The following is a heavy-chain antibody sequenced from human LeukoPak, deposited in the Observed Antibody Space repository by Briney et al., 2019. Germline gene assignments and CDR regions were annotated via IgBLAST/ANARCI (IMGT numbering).Heavy chain of an antibody. J-gene: IGHJ5*02. V-gene: IGHV4-34*01. CDR1: GGSFSGYY. CDR3: ARGVTLVNWFGP. Sequence: PSETLSLTCAVYGGSFSGYYWSWIRQPPGKGLEWIGEINHSGSTNYNPSLKSRVTISVDTSKNQFSLKLSSVTAADTAVYYCARGVTLVNWFGPWGQGTLVTVSS. D-gene: IGHD3-9*01. CDR2: INHSGST.